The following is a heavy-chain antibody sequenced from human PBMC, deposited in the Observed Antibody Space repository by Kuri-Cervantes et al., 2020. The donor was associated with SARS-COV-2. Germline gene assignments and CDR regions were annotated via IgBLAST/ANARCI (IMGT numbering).Heavy chain of an antibody. J-gene: IGHJ4*02. CDR1: GYTFTSYG. Sequence: ASVKVSCKASGYTFTSYGISWARQAPGQGLEWMGWISAYNGNTNYAQKLQGRVTMTTDTSTSTAYMELRSLRSDDTAVYYCAREGGIAVAGTGFDYWGQGTLVTVSS. D-gene: IGHD6-19*01. V-gene: IGHV1-18*01. CDR2: ISAYNGNT. CDR3: AREGGIAVAGTGFDY.